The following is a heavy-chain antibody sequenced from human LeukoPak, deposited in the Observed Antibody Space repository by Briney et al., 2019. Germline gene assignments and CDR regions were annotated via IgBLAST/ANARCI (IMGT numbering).Heavy chain of an antibody. V-gene: IGHV4-30-2*06. D-gene: IGHD1-26*01. CDR3: ARASIVGAAYFDY. Sequence: SETLSLTCVVSGDSISSGGYSWSWIRPSPGKALEWIGYIYHSGSTDYNPSLKSRVTISVDRSKNQFSVKLSSVTAADTAVYYCARASIVGAAYFDYWGQGTLVTVSS. CDR1: GDSISSGGYS. J-gene: IGHJ4*02. CDR2: IYHSGST.